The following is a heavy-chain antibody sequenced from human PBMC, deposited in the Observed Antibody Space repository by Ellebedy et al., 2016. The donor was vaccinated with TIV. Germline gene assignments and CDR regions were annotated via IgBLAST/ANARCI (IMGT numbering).Heavy chain of an antibody. D-gene: IGHD2-15*01. J-gene: IGHJ3*02. V-gene: IGHV4-59*01. CDR1: GGSISSYY. CDR2: IYYSGST. CDR3: ARERRYYCSGGSCLHDAFDI. Sequence: MPSETLSLTCTVSGGSISSYYWSWIRQPPGKGLEWIGYIYYSGSTNYNPSLKSRVTISVDTSKNQFSLKLSSVTAADTAVYYCARERRYYCSGGSCLHDAFDIWGQGTMVTVSS.